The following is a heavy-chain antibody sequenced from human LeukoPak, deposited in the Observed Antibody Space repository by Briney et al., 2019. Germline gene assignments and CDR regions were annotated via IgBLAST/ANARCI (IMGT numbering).Heavy chain of an antibody. CDR3: ARAPSYDFWSGYYDYYYGMDV. Sequence: PSETLSLTCTVSGGSISSGGYYWSWIRQHPGKGLEWIGYIYYSGSTYYNPSLKSRVTISVDTSKNQFSLKLSSVTAADTAVYYCARAPSYDFWSGYYDYYYGMDVWGQGTTVTVSS. CDR1: GGSISSGGYY. J-gene: IGHJ6*02. V-gene: IGHV4-31*03. CDR2: IYYSGST. D-gene: IGHD3-3*01.